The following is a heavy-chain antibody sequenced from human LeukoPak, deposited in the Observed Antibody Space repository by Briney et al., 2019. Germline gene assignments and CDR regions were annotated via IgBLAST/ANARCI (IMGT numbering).Heavy chain of an antibody. CDR2: IYYSGST. CDR1: GGSISSGDYY. Sequence: PSETLSLTCTVSGGSISSGDYYWSWIRQPPGKGLEWIGCIYYSGSTYYNPSLKSRVTISVDTSKNQFSLKLSSVTAADTAVYYCARDHLEELLFDYWGQGSLVTVSS. V-gene: IGHV4-30-4*08. D-gene: IGHD1-26*01. CDR3: ARDHLEELLFDY. J-gene: IGHJ4*02.